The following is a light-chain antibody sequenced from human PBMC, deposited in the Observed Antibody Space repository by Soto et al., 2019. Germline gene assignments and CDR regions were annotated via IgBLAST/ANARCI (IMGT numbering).Light chain of an antibody. CDR2: GNR. Sequence: QSVLTQTPSVSGAPGQRVTIPCTGNSSNLGAGYDVHWYQQLPGTAPKLVIYGNRNRPSGVPERFSGSKSGTSASLAITGLQAEDEGDYYCQAYEYSLTASVFGGGTKLPVL. CDR3: QAYEYSLTASV. CDR1: SSNLGAGYD. V-gene: IGLV1-40*01. J-gene: IGLJ3*02.